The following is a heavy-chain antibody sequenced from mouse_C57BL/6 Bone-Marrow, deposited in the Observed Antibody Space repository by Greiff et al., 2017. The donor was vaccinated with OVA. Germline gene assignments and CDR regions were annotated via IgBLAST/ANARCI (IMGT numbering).Heavy chain of an antibody. V-gene: IGHV1-72*01. CDR3: ATYYYGSSYGVFDV. J-gene: IGHJ1*03. CDR1: GYTFTSYW. Sequence: QVQLQQPGAELVKPGASVKLSCKASGYTFTSYWMHWVKQRPGRGLEWIGRIEPNSGGTKYNEKFKSKATLTVDKPSSTTYMQLSSLTSEDSAVYYCATYYYGSSYGVFDVWGTGTTVTVSS. D-gene: IGHD1-1*01. CDR2: IEPNSGGT.